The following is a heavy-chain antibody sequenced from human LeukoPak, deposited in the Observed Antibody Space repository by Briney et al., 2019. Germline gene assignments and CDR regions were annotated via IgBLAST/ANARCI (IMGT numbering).Heavy chain of an antibody. CDR1: GDSINSRSYY. J-gene: IGHJ4*02. CDR2: IYYDGST. Sequence: SESLSLTCTVSGDSINSRSYYCGWIRQPPGKGLEWIGTIYYDGSTSHYTPSLKSRVTVFVDTAKNHFSLNLSSVTAADTAVYYCAGQGGGVALDYWGQGMLVAVSS. CDR3: AGQGGGVALDY. D-gene: IGHD2-8*01. V-gene: IGHV4-39*01.